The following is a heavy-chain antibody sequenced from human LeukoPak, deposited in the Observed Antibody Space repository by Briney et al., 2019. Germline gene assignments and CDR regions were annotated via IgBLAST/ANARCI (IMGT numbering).Heavy chain of an antibody. CDR2: INDSEST. CDR3: ARATAAAGSFVAINDY. V-gene: IGHV4-34*01. CDR1: GGSFSGYY. D-gene: IGHD6-13*01. Sequence: SETLSLTCAVYGGSFSGYYWSWIRQAPGKGLEWIGEINDSESTNYNPSLKSRVTISVDTSKNQFSLKLSSVTAADTAMYYCARATAAAGSFVAINDYWGQGTLVTVSS. J-gene: IGHJ4*02.